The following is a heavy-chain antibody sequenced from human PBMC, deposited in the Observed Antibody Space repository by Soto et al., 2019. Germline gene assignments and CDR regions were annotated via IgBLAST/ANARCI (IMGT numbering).Heavy chain of an antibody. D-gene: IGHD6-19*01. Sequence: EVQLAESGGGLVQPGGSLRLSCGASGFTFSSYWMNWVRQAPGKGLEWVANIKHDGSETSYVDSVKGRFTISRDNAKNSLYLQMNSLRAEDTAVYYCARVDDSAWYTRDYWGQGTLVTVSS. V-gene: IGHV3-7*01. CDR3: ARVDDSAWYTRDY. CDR1: GFTFSSYW. J-gene: IGHJ4*02. CDR2: IKHDGSET.